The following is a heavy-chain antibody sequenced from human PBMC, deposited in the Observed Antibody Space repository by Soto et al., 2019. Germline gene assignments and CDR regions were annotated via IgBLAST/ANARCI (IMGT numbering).Heavy chain of an antibody. Sequence: SETLSLTCTVSGGSISSYYWSWIRQPPGKGLEWIGYIYYSGSTSYNPSLKSRVTISVDTSKNQFSLKLSFVTAADTAVYYCARVGGYDFYYYYGMDVWGQGTTVTVSS. CDR1: GGSISSYY. J-gene: IGHJ6*02. D-gene: IGHD5-12*01. CDR2: IYYSGST. CDR3: ARVGGYDFYYYYGMDV. V-gene: IGHV4-59*01.